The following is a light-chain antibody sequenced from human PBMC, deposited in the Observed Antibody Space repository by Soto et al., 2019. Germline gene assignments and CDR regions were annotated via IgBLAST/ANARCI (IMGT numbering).Light chain of an antibody. J-gene: IGKJ4*01. V-gene: IGKV3D-15*01. CDR3: QQYQSWPPT. Sequence: EIVMTQSPATLSVSPGERATLSCRASQSVSSDLAWYQQKPGQAPRLLIYGASSRATGIPDRFSGSGSGTDFTLTISSLQSEDFAVYYCQQYQSWPPTFGGTTKVEIK. CDR1: QSVSSD. CDR2: GAS.